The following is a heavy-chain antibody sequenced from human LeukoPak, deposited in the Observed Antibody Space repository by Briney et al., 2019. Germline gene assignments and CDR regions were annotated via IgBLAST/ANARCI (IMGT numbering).Heavy chain of an antibody. CDR3: ARAPLQSSVVIVPAAMRYFDY. Sequence: SVKVSCKXSGGTFSSYAISWVRQAPGQGLEWMGGIIPIFGTANYSQKFQGRVTITTDESTSTAYMELSSLRSEDTAVYYCARAPLQSSVVIVPAAMRYFDYWGQGTLVTVSS. J-gene: IGHJ4*02. CDR1: GGTFSSYA. V-gene: IGHV1-69*05. CDR2: IIPIFGTA. D-gene: IGHD2-2*01.